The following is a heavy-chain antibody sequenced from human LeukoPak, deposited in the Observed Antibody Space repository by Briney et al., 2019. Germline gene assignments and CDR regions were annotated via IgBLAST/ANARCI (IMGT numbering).Heavy chain of an antibody. D-gene: IGHD3-22*01. J-gene: IGHJ5*02. CDR2: IYYSGNS. CDR3: AGLGASGNGYLSWFDP. V-gene: IGHV4-59*01. Sequence: SETLSLTCTVSGGSISTYYWSWIRQPPGKGLAWIGYIYYSGNSNYNPSLKSRVTISVDTSKNQFSLKLSSVTAADTAVYYCAGLGASGNGYLSWFDPWGQGTLVTVSS. CDR1: GGSISTYY.